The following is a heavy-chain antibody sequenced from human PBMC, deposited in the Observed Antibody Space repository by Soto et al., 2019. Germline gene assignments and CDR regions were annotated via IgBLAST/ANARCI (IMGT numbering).Heavy chain of an antibody. Sequence: QVQLQESGPGLVKPSQTLSLTRTVSGGSISSGGYYWSWIRQHPGKGLEWIGYIYYSGSTYYNPSLKSRVTISVDTSKNQFSLKLSSVTAADTAVYYCAREGLYGDYDEASGGDYWGQGTLVTVSS. D-gene: IGHD4-17*01. CDR1: GGSISSGGYY. J-gene: IGHJ4*02. CDR2: IYYSGST. V-gene: IGHV4-31*03. CDR3: AREGLYGDYDEASGGDY.